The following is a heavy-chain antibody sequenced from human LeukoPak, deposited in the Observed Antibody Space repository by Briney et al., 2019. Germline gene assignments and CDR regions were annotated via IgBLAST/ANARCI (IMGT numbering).Heavy chain of an antibody. D-gene: IGHD3-10*01. J-gene: IGHJ4*02. CDR3: ATAPSGSGTFLDY. CDR2: IWYGGSDK. Sequence: PGGSLTLSCAASGFTFSSYSMNWVRQAPGKGLESVAVIWYGGSDKYYADPVKGRFTISRDNSKNSLYLQMNSLRAEDTAVYYCATAPSGSGTFLDYWGQGTLVTVSS. V-gene: IGHV3-33*08. CDR1: GFTFSSYS.